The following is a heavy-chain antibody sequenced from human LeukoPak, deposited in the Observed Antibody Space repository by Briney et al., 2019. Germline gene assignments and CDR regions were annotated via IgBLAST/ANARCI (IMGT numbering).Heavy chain of an antibody. CDR2: FDPEDGET. CDR1: GYTPTELS. D-gene: IGHD3-3*01. CDR3: ATGGPPYYDFWSGYYYY. Sequence: GASVKVSCKVSGYTPTELSMHWVRQAPGKGLEWMGGFDPEDGETIYAQKFQGRVTMTEDTSADTAYMELSSLRSEDTAVYYCATGGPPYYDFWSGYYYYWGQGTLVTVSS. V-gene: IGHV1-24*01. J-gene: IGHJ4*02.